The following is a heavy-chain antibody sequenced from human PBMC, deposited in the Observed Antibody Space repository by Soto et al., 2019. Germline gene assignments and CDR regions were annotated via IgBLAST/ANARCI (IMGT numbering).Heavy chain of an antibody. V-gene: IGHV3-23*01. CDR3: ARKVLGSTRRSDWWYFYL. D-gene: IGHD2-2*01. CDR1: GFTFINYA. Sequence: EVQLLESGGGLVQPEGSLRLSCVGSGFTFINYAMNWVRQTPGKGLEWVSTISGGGDRTFDADTVEGRFTISRDNSKNTVNFQMNSLRADDTAVYYCARKVLGSTRRSDWWYFYLRGRSCLVIVTS. J-gene: IGHJ2*01. CDR2: ISGGGDRT.